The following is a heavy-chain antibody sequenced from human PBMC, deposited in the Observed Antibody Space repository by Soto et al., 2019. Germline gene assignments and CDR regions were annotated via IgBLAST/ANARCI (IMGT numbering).Heavy chain of an antibody. D-gene: IGHD2-15*01. V-gene: IGHV3-23*01. CDR2: ISGSGGST. CDR1: GFTFSSYA. Sequence: GSLRLSCAASGFTFSSYAMSWVRQAPGKGLEWVSAISGSGGSTYYADSVKGRFTISRDNSKNTPYLQMNSLRAEDTAVYYCAKDPFRLCSGGSCYSYYFDYWGQGTLVTVSS. CDR3: AKDPFRLCSGGSCYSYYFDY. J-gene: IGHJ4*02.